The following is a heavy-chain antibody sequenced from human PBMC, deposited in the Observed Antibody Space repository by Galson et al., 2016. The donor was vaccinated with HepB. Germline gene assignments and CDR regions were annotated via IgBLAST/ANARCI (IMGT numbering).Heavy chain of an antibody. Sequence: SLRLSCAAPGFTFSTNSMNWVRQAPGKGLEWVSSISSGSAYKYYADSVKGRFTISRDNAKNSLYLQMNSLRVEDTAVYYCARGGGYSSGWYSFWGQGILVTVSS. CDR3: ARGGGYSSGWYSF. CDR1: GFTFSTNS. D-gene: IGHD6-13*01. V-gene: IGHV3-21*01. J-gene: IGHJ4*02. CDR2: ISSGSAYK.